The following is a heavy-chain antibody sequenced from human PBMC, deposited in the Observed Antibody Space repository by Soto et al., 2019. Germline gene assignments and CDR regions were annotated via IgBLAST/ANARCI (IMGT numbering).Heavy chain of an antibody. V-gene: IGHV3-9*01. CDR1: GFTFDDYA. Sequence: GGSLRLSCAASGFTFDDYAMHWVRQAPGKGLEWVSGISWNSGSIGYADSVKDRFTISRDNAKNSLYLQMNSLRAEDTALYYCAKTSSGWYGDAFDIWGQGTMVTVSS. J-gene: IGHJ3*02. CDR2: ISWNSGSI. CDR3: AKTSSGWYGDAFDI. D-gene: IGHD6-19*01.